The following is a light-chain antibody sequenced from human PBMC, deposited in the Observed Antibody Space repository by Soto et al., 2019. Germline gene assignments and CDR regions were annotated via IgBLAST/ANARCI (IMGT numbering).Light chain of an antibody. CDR2: AAS. V-gene: IGKV1-12*01. CDR3: QQGDSFPLT. Sequence: DIQMTQSPSSVSASVGDRVTITCRASQGIGSWLAWFQQKPGEAPSLLIYAASSLHSGVPSRFSGSGSGTDFTLTITSLQPEDFATYYCQQGDSFPLTFGGGTKMEIK. J-gene: IGKJ4*01. CDR1: QGIGSW.